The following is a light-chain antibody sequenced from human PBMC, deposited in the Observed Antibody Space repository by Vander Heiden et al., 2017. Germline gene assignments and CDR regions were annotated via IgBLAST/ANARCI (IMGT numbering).Light chain of an antibody. Sequence: DIEMTQSPSSLSASVGDRVTITCRASQSISSYLNWYQKKPGKAPKLLIYAASSLQSGVPSRFSGSGSGTDSTLTISRLQPEDVATYYCQQSDRTPVAFGQGTKVEIK. V-gene: IGKV1-39*01. CDR1: QSISSY. CDR3: QQSDRTPVA. CDR2: AAS. J-gene: IGKJ1*01.